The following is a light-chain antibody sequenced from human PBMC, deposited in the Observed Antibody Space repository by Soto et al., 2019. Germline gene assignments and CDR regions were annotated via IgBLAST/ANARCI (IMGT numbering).Light chain of an antibody. J-gene: IGLJ1*01. CDR3: QSYDSSLTTFV. CDR2: GDN. CDR1: SSNIGAEYD. Sequence: QSVLAQPPSVSGAPGQRVAIPCTGSSSNIGAEYDVHRYQQLPGTAPKRLIYGDNNRPSGVPDRFSGSKSGTSASLAITGLQPEDEADYYCQSYDSSLTTFVFGTGTKVTVL. V-gene: IGLV1-40*01.